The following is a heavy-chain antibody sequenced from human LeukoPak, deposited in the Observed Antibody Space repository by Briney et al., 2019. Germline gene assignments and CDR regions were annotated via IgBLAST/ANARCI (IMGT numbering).Heavy chain of an antibody. CDR2: INAYNDNT. V-gene: IGHV1-18*01. D-gene: IGHD5-18*01. J-gene: IGHJ4*02. CDR1: GYTFTSYG. Sequence: ASVKVSCKASGYTFTSYGISWVRQAPGQGLEWMGWINAYNDNTNYAQKSQGRVTMTTDTSTRTAYMEEWSLRSDDTAVYYCAREGEDTAMVIDYWGQGTLVTVSS. CDR3: AREGEDTAMVIDY.